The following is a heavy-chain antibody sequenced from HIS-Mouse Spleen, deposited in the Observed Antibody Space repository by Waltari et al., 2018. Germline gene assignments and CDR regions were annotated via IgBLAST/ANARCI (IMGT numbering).Heavy chain of an antibody. Sequence: QVQLVESGGGVVQPGRSLRLSCAASGFTFSSYGMHWVRQAPGKGMEWVAVISYDGSTKYYAESVKGRFTISRDKSKNTLYLQMNSLRAEDTAVYYCAKDKHHAFDYWGQGTLVTVSS. CDR3: AKDKHHAFDY. V-gene: IGHV3-30*18. CDR1: GFTFSSYG. CDR2: ISYDGSTK. J-gene: IGHJ4*02.